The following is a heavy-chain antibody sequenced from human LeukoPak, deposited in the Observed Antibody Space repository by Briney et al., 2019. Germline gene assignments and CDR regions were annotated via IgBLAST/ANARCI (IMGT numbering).Heavy chain of an antibody. D-gene: IGHD5-12*01. Sequence: SETLSLTCTVSGGSISSSSYYWGWIRQPPGKGLEWIGSIYYSGSTYYNPSLKSRVTISVDTSKNQFSLKLSSVTAADAAVYYCARLDIVATIFDYWGQGTLVTVSS. CDR2: IYYSGST. J-gene: IGHJ4*02. V-gene: IGHV4-39*01. CDR1: GGSISSSSYY. CDR3: ARLDIVATIFDY.